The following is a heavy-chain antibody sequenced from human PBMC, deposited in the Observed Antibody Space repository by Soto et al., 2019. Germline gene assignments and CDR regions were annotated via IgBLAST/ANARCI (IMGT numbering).Heavy chain of an antibody. CDR3: AHNPLGSSSWSPYYFDY. Sequence: QVQLVQSGAEVKKPGSSVKVSCKASGGTFSSYTISWVRQAPGQGLEWMGRIIPVLGIANYALKFQGRVTITEDESTSTAYRERSSRRSEDKAVYYCAHNPLGSSSWSPYYFDYWGQGTLVTVSS. CDR1: GGTFSSYT. J-gene: IGHJ4*02. V-gene: IGHV1-69*02. D-gene: IGHD6-13*01. CDR2: IIPVLGIA.